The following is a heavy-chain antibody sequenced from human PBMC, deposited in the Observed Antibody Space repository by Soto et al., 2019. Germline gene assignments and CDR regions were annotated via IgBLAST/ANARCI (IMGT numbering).Heavy chain of an antibody. CDR1: GYTFTSYD. CDR3: ARGVTMVRGPDYYMDV. V-gene: IGHV1-8*01. D-gene: IGHD3-10*01. J-gene: IGHJ6*03. Sequence: ASVKVSCKASGYTFTSYDINWVRQATGQGLEWMGWMNPNSGNTGYAQKFQGRVTMTRNTSISTAYMELSSLRSEDTAVYYCARGVTMVRGPDYYMDVWGKGTTVTVSS. CDR2: MNPNSGNT.